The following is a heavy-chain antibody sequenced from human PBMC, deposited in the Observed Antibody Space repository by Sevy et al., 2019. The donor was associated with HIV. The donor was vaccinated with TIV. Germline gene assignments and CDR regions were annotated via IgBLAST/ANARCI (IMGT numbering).Heavy chain of an antibody. V-gene: IGHV3-15*01. CDR2: IKSKTDGGTT. J-gene: IGHJ3*02. CDR3: TTRLLWFGELVDAFDI. Sequence: GGSLRLSCAASGFTFSNAWMSWVRQAPGKGLEWVGRIKSKTDGGTTDYAAPVKGRFIISRNASKNTLYLQMNSLKTEDTAVYYCTTRLLWFGELVDAFDIWGQGTMVTVSS. D-gene: IGHD3-10*01. CDR1: GFTFSNAW.